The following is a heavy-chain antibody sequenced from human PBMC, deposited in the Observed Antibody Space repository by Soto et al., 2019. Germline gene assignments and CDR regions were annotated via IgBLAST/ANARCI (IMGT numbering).Heavy chain of an antibody. CDR2: TSYDGTNK. CDR1: GFSFSSYT. V-gene: IGHV3-30*04. J-gene: IGHJ3*01. D-gene: IGHD2-21*01. CDR3: VGAAMWTGKGFEA. Sequence: QVQLVESGGGVVQPGRSMRLSCAASGFSFSSYTMHWVRQTPGRGLQWVAVTSYDGTNKYYADSVRGRFTISRDNSNSTLYLQMNNLRADDTAVYYCVGAAMWTGKGFEAWGQGTMLTV.